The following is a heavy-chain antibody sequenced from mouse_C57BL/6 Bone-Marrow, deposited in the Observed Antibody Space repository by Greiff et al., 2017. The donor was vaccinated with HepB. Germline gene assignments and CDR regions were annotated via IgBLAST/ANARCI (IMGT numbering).Heavy chain of an antibody. Sequence: EVQLQESGPGLVKPSQSLSLTCSVTGYSITSGYYWNWIRQFPGNKLEWMGYIRYDGSNNYNPSLKNRISITRDTSKNQFFLKLNSVTTEDTATYYCARGITTVVAGDYWGQGTTLTVAS. D-gene: IGHD1-1*01. CDR2: IRYDGSN. V-gene: IGHV3-6*01. J-gene: IGHJ2*01. CDR3: ARGITTVVAGDY. CDR1: GYSITSGYY.